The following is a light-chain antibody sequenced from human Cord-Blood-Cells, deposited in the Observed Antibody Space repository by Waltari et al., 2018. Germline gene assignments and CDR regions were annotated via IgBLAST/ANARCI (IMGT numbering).Light chain of an antibody. J-gene: IGKJ1*01. V-gene: IGKV4-1*01. CDR1: QSVLYSSNNKNY. Sequence: DIVMTQSPDSLAVSLGERATINCKSSQSVLYSSNNKNYVAWSQQKPGQPPKLLIYWASTRESGVPDRFSGSGSGTDFTLTISSLQAEDGAVYYCQQYYSTPWTFGQGTKVEIK. CDR3: QQYYSTPWT. CDR2: WAS.